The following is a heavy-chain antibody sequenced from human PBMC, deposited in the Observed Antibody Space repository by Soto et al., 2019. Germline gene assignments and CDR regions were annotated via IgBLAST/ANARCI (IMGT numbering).Heavy chain of an antibody. J-gene: IGHJ5*02. CDR1: GGSISSYY. Sequence: QVQLQESGPGLVKPSETLSLTCTVSGGSISSYYWSWIRQPPGKGLEWIGYIYYSGSTNYNPSLKSRVTISVDTSKNQFSLKLSSVTAADTAVYYCARGINRDIVVVPARALRFDPWGQGTLVTVSS. V-gene: IGHV4-59*01. CDR2: IYYSGST. D-gene: IGHD2-2*01. CDR3: ARGINRDIVVVPARALRFDP.